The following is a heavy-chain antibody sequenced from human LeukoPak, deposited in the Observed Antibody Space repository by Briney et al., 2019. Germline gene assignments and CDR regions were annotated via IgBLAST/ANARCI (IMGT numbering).Heavy chain of an antibody. CDR3: ARDSSGWPTTTFDY. V-gene: IGHV3-30-3*01. CDR1: GFTFSSYA. CDR2: ISYDGSNK. Sequence: QPGRSLRLSCAASGFTFSSYAMHWVRQAPGKGLEWVAVISYDGSNKYYADSMKGRFTISRDNSKNTLYLQMNSLRAEDTAVYYCARDSSGWPTTTFDYWGQGTLVTVSS. J-gene: IGHJ4*02. D-gene: IGHD6-19*01.